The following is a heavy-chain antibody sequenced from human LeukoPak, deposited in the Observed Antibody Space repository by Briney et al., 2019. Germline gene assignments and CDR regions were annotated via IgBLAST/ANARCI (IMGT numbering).Heavy chain of an antibody. CDR1: GGSISSYY. Sequence: SETLSLTCAVSGGSISSYYWSWIRQPPGKGLEWIGYIYYSGSTNYNPSLKSRVTISVDTSKNQFSLKLSSVTAADTAVYYCARGVVPAAIPDNWFDPWGQGTLVTVSS. CDR3: ARGVVPAAIPDNWFDP. J-gene: IGHJ5*02. V-gene: IGHV4-59*08. CDR2: IYYSGST. D-gene: IGHD2-2*02.